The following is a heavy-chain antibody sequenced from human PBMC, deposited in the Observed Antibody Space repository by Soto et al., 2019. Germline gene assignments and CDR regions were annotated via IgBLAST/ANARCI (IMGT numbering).Heavy chain of an antibody. CDR3: AQRDLNCSSTSCLFYYYGMDV. J-gene: IGHJ6*02. D-gene: IGHD2-2*01. CDR1: GGTFSSYA. V-gene: IGHV1-69*01. CDR2: IIPIFGTA. Sequence: QVQLVQSGAVVKKPGSSVKVSCKASGGTFSSYAISWVRQAPGQGLEWMGGIIPIFGTANYAQKFQGRVTITADDSTSTAYMELSSLRSEDTAVYYCAQRDLNCSSTSCLFYYYGMDVWGQGATVTVSS.